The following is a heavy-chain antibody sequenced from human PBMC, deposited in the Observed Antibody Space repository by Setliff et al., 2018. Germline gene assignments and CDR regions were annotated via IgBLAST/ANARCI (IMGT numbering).Heavy chain of an antibody. D-gene: IGHD3-3*01. CDR2: INEDGTDR. Sequence: LRLSCAVSEFAFSSSWMTWVRQAPGKGLEWVANINEDGTDRKYVDSVKGRFTISRDNAKNSVYLQMSSLRVEDSAVYYCARDVFDFRTGQADPWGQGTLVTVSS. V-gene: IGHV3-7*01. CDR3: ARDVFDFRTGQADP. CDR1: EFAFSSSW. J-gene: IGHJ5*02.